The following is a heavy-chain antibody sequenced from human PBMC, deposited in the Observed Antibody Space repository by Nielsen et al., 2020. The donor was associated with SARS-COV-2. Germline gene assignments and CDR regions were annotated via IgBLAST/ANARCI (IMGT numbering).Heavy chain of an antibody. J-gene: IGHJ1*01. CDR1: GYNFMSYP. V-gene: IGHV1-3*01. D-gene: IGHD5-18*01. CDR3: AKGSVYMEYFDH. CDR2: INVGTAKT. Sequence: ASVKVSCKPSGYNFMSYPMHWVRQAPGQRLEWLGWINVGTAKTEYSQKFQGRVTITRDTPATTVYMQLSSLRAEDTAVYFCAKGSVYMEYFDHWGQGTLVTVSS.